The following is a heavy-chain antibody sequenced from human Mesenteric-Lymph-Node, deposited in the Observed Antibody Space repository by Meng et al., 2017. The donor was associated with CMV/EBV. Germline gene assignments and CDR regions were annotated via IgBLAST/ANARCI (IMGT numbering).Heavy chain of an antibody. CDR3: ARGRVVPAAIGDY. J-gene: IGHJ4*02. CDR2: IYYSGST. V-gene: IGHV4-30-4*08. Sequence: LRLSCTVSGGSISSGDYYWSWIRQPPGKGLEWIGYIYYSGSTYYNPSLKSRVTISVDTSKNQFSLKLSSVTAADTAVYYCARGRVVPAAIGDYWGQGTLVTVSS. D-gene: IGHD2-2*02. CDR1: GGSISSGDYY.